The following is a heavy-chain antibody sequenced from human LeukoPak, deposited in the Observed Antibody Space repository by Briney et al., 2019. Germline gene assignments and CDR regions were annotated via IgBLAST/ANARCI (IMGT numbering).Heavy chain of an antibody. V-gene: IGHV3-30*02. Sequence: PGGSLRLSCAASGFTFSSYWMSWVRQAPGKGLEWVAFIRYDGSNKYYADSVKGRFTISRDNSKNTLYLQMNSLRAEDTAVHYCAKVIVVPAAMLAFDIWGQGTMVTVSS. CDR3: AKVIVVPAAMLAFDI. CDR1: GFTFSSYW. CDR2: IRYDGSNK. D-gene: IGHD2-2*01. J-gene: IGHJ3*02.